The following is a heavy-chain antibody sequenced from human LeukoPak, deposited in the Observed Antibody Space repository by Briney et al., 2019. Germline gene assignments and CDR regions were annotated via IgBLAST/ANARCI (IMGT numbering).Heavy chain of an antibody. CDR2: ISTSSSYI. J-gene: IGHJ4*02. CDR1: GFTSSDYY. V-gene: IGHV3-11*06. D-gene: IGHD4-17*01. Sequence: GGSLRLSCAASGFTSSDYYMTWIRQAPGKGLEWVSSISTSSSYIYYADSVKGRFTISRDNAKNSLFLQMNSLEVEDTAVYYCSRDLGATVTYYYFDYWGQGTLVTVSS. CDR3: SRDLGATVTYYYFDY.